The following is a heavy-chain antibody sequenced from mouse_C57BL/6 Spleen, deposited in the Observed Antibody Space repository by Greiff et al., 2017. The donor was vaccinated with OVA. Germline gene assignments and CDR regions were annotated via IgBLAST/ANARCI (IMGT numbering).Heavy chain of an antibody. CDR2: IYPRSGNT. CDR1: GYTFTSYG. CDR3: VGSSLY. Sequence: QVQLKQSGAELARPGASVKLSCKASGYTFTSYGISWVKQRTGQGLEWIGEIYPRSGNTYYNEKFKGKATLTADKSSSTAYMELRSLTSEDSAVYFCVGSSLYWGQGTTLTVSS. V-gene: IGHV1-81*01. D-gene: IGHD1-1*01. J-gene: IGHJ2*01.